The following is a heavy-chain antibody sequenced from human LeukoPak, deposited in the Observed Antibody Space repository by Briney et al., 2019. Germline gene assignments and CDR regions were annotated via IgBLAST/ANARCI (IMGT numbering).Heavy chain of an antibody. Sequence: GASVKVSCKASGYTFISYGISWVRQAPGQGLEWMGWISSHNGYTKYAQKFLGRVTMTTDTSMSTAYMELGSLRSDDTAVYYCARRRAVAGVNWFDPWGQGTLVTVSS. V-gene: IGHV1-18*01. J-gene: IGHJ5*02. D-gene: IGHD6-19*01. CDR2: ISSHNGYT. CDR3: ARRRAVAGVNWFDP. CDR1: GYTFISYG.